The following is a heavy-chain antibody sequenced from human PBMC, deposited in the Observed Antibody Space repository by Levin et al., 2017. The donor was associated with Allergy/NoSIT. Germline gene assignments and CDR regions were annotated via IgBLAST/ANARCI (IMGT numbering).Heavy chain of an antibody. CDR3: SRDRIVPAANGYYYYGMDG. J-gene: IGHJ6*02. CDR1: GGSVSTGSYY. D-gene: IGHD2-2*01. V-gene: IGHV4-61*03. CDR2: IHYSGST. Sequence: SETLSLTCTVAGGSVSTGSYYWSWIRQPPGKPLEWIGHIHYSGSTNYNPSLKSRVTLSVDTSKNHSSLRLTSVTAADAAVYYCSRDRIVPAANGYYYYGMDGWGQGTTVTVSS.